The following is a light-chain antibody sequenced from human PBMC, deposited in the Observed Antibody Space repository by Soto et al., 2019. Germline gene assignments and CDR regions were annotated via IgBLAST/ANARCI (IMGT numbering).Light chain of an antibody. V-gene: IGLV1-40*01. Sequence: QSVLTQPPSVSGAPGQRVTISCAGGSSSIGAGYDVHWYQQLPGTAPKLLIYGNFNRPSGVPDRFSGSKSGTSASLAITGLQAGDEADYYCQSYDTSLSGWVIFGGGTKLTVL. J-gene: IGLJ2*01. CDR2: GNF. CDR3: QSYDTSLSGWVI. CDR1: SSSIGAGYD.